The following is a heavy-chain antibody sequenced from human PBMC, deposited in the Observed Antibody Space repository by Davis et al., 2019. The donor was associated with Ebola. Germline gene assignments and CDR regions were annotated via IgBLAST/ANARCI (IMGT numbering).Heavy chain of an antibody. CDR1: GYTFTSYG. D-gene: IGHD6-13*01. V-gene: IGHV1-18*01. CDR2: ISAYNGNT. J-gene: IGHJ6*03. CDR3: ARSAEAVRRYYYYYYMDV. Sequence: ASVKVSCKASGYTFTSYGISWVRQAPGQGLEWMGWISAYNGNTNYAQKLQGRVTMTTDTSTSTAYMELSSLRSEDTAVYYCARSAEAVRRYYYYYYMDVWGKGTTVTVSS.